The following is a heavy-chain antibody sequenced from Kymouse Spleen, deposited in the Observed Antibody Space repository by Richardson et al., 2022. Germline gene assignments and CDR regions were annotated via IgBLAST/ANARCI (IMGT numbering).Heavy chain of an antibody. CDR2: IWYDGSNK. Sequence: QVQLVESGGGVVQPGRSLRLSCAASGFTFSSYGMHWVRQAPGKGLEWVAVIWYDGSNKYYADSVKGRFTISRDNSKNTLYLQMNSLRAEDTAVYYCAREWYCTNGVCYYYYYYGMDVWGQGTTVTVSS. CDR1: GFTFSSYG. D-gene: IGHD2-8*01. CDR3: AREWYCTNGVCYYYYYYGMDV. V-gene: IGHV3-33*01. J-gene: IGHJ6*02.